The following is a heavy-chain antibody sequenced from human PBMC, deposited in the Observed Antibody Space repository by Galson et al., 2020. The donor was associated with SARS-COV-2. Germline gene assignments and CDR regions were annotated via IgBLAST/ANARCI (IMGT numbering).Heavy chain of an antibody. CDR2: IYYSGTT. CDR1: AGSITSSTYY. D-gene: IGHD1-1*01. J-gene: IGHJ5*02. Sequence: SETMSLTCTVSAGSITSSTYYWDWLHQPPVKGLEWIGIIYYSGTTYYNPSLKSRVTISVDTSKNQFSLKLSSVTAADTGGYYCARRMEGWFDPWGQGTLVTVSS. V-gene: IGHV4-39*01. CDR3: ARRMEGWFDP.